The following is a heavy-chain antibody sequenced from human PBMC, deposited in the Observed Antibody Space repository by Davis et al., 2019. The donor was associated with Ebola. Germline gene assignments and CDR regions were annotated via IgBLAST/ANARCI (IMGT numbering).Heavy chain of an antibody. J-gene: IGHJ6*02. V-gene: IGHV1-69*04. D-gene: IGHD2-15*01. Sequence: AASVKVSCKASGGTFSSYAISWVRQAPGQGLEWMGRIIPILGIANYAQKFQGWVTMTRDTSISTAYMELSRLRSDDTAVYYCARGIGGLYYYYGMDVWGQGTTVTVSS. CDR3: ARGIGGLYYYYGMDV. CDR1: GGTFSSYA. CDR2: IIPILGIA.